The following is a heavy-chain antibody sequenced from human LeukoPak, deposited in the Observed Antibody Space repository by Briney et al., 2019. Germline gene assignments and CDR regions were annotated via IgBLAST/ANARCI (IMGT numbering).Heavy chain of an antibody. J-gene: IGHJ4*02. D-gene: IGHD3-22*01. Sequence: SVKVSCKASGGTFSSYAISWVRQAPGQGLEWMGRIIPIFGTANYAQKFQGRVTITTDESTSTAYMELSSLRSEDTAVYYCARGRYYHSSGPFDYWGQGTLVTVSS. CDR2: IIPIFGTA. CDR3: ARGRYYHSSGPFDY. CDR1: GGTFSSYA. V-gene: IGHV1-69*05.